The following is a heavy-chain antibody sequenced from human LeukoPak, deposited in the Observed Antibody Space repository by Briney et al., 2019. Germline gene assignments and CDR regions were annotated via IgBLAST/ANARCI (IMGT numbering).Heavy chain of an antibody. J-gene: IGHJ4*02. CDR1: GGSIFSYY. D-gene: IGHD1-26*01. Sequence: PSETLSLTCTVSGGSIFSYYWSWIRQSPGKGLEWIGYIYYTGSTDYNPSLKGRVTISVDTSENQFSLKVNSATAADTAVYYCARGGSYYGYWGQGTLISVSS. V-gene: IGHV4-59*08. CDR2: IYYTGST. CDR3: ARGGSYYGY.